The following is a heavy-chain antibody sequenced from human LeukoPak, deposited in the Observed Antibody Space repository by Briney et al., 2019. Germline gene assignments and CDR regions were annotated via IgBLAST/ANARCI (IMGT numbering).Heavy chain of an antibody. CDR3: ARGAPIFYYFES. CDR2: IYPDDLDT. CDR1: GYIFTDYW. Sequence: GESLKISCKTSGYIFTDYWIGWVRQVPGKGLEWMGIIYPDDLDTRYSPSFKGQVTISADKSTSTAYLQWSSLKASDTAMYYCARGAPIFYYFESWGQGTLVSVSA. V-gene: IGHV5-51*01. J-gene: IGHJ4*02.